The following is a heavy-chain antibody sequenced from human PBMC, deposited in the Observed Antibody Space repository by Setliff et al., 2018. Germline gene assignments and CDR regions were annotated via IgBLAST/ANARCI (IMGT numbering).Heavy chain of an antibody. V-gene: IGHV3-74*01. CDR2: INRDGSYT. D-gene: IGHD2-8*01. CDR1: GFTFSSYW. Sequence: PGGSLRLSCAASGFTFSSYWMYWVRQAPGKGLVWVSRINRDGSYTVYADSVEGRFTISRDNAKNTLYLQMNSLRAEDTAVYYCSTKGVPGTGGQGTLVTVSS. J-gene: IGHJ4*02. CDR3: STKGVPGT.